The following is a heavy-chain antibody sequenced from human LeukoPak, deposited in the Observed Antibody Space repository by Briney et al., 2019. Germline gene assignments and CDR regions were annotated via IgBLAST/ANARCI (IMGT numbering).Heavy chain of an antibody. CDR2: ITPRGGST. D-gene: IGHD6-13*01. CDR1: GDTFTRYD. Sequence: ASVKVSCKASGDTFTRYDMHWVRQAPGQGLEWMGRITPRGGSTSYAQKFQGRVTLTRDTSTTTVNMELSSLRSEDTAVYYCARNIAAAGLFDYWGQGTLVTVSS. J-gene: IGHJ4*02. CDR3: ARNIAAAGLFDY. V-gene: IGHV1-46*01.